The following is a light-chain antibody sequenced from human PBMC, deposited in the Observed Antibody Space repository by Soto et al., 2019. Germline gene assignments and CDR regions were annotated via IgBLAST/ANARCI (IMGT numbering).Light chain of an antibody. CDR2: EVS. CDR3: CSYAGSSTWV. J-gene: IGLJ3*02. CDR1: SSDVGSYNL. Sequence: QSALTQSASVSGSPGQSITISCTGTSSDVGSYNLVSWYQQHPGKAPKLMIYEVSKRPSGVSNRFSGSKSGNTASLTISGLQAEDEADYYCCSYAGSSTWVFGGGTKVTV. V-gene: IGLV2-23*02.